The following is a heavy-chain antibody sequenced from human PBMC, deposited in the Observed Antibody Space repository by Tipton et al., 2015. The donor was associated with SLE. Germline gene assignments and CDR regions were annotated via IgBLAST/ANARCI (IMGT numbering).Heavy chain of an antibody. CDR3: ASWPRWDAFDI. Sequence: QLVQSGAEVKKPGESLKISCKGSEYSFTNYWIVWVRQVPGKGLEWMGLIYPTDSDTRYSPSFQGQVSISADMSTYTAYLQWSSLKASDSAIYYCASWPRWDAFDIWGQGTTVTVSS. V-gene: IGHV5-51*03. CDR1: EYSFTNYW. CDR2: IYPTDSDT. J-gene: IGHJ3*02.